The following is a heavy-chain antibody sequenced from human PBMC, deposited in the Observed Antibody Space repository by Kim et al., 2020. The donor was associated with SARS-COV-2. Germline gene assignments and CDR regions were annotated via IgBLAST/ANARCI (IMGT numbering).Heavy chain of an antibody. Sequence: GGSLRLSCAASGFTFDDYAMHWVRQAPGKGLEWVSGISWNSGSIGYADSVKGRFTISRDNAKNSLYLQMNSLRAEDTALYYCAKDYEWELSGAFDIWGQGTMVTVSS. CDR3: AKDYEWELSGAFDI. J-gene: IGHJ3*02. V-gene: IGHV3-9*01. CDR2: ISWNSGSI. D-gene: IGHD1-26*01. CDR1: GFTFDDYA.